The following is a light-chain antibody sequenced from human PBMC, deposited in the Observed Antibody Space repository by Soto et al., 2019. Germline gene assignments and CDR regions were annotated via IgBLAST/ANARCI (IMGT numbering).Light chain of an antibody. J-gene: IGLJ1*01. V-gene: IGLV2-23*02. CDR1: NSDVAAYNL. Sequence: QSVLTQPASVSGSPGQSITISCTGTNSDVAAYNLVSWYQQFSGKAPKLLIYDVSKWPSGVPDRFSGSKSGNTASLTISGLQAEDEADYYCCSNAGNLEVFGTGTKVTVL. CDR2: DVS. CDR3: CSNAGNLEV.